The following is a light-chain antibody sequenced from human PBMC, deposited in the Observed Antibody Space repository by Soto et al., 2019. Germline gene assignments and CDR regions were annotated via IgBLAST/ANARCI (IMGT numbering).Light chain of an antibody. J-gene: IGLJ2*01. CDR3: QSYDSSLSGYVV. CDR2: GNS. V-gene: IGLV1-40*01. Sequence: QPVLTQPPSVSGAPGQRVTISCTGSSSNIGAGYVVHWYQQLPGTAPKLLIYGNSNRPSGVPDRFSGSKSGTSASLAITGLQAEDEADYYCQSYDSSLSGYVVFGGGTKVTVL. CDR1: SSNIGAGYV.